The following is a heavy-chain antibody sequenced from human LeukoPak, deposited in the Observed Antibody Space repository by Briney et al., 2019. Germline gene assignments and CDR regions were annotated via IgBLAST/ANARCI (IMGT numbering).Heavy chain of an antibody. Sequence: SETLSLTCTVSGGSISSYYWSWIRQPPGKGLEWIGYIYYSGSTNYNPSLKSRVTISVDTSKNQFSLKLSSVTAADTAVYYCARGTVSQDEGWFDPWGQGTLVTVSS. V-gene: IGHV4-59*01. CDR3: ARGTVSQDEGWFDP. J-gene: IGHJ5*02. CDR2: IYYSGST. D-gene: IGHD4-17*01. CDR1: GGSISSYY.